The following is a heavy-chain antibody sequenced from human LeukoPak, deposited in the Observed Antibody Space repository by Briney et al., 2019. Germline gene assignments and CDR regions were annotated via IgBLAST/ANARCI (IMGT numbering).Heavy chain of an antibody. CDR2: ISGSGGST. CDR1: GFTFSSYA. D-gene: IGHD4-17*01. Sequence: PGGSLRLSCAASGFTFSSYAMSWVRQAPGKGLEWVSAISGSGGSTYYADSVKGRFTISRDNSKNTLYLQMNSLRAEDTAVYYCAKAGSNGDRTRGYDYWRQGTLVTVSS. CDR3: AKAGSNGDRTRGYDY. J-gene: IGHJ4*02. V-gene: IGHV3-23*01.